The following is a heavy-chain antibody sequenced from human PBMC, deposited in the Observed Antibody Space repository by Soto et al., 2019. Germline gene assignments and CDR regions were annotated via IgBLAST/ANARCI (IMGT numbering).Heavy chain of an antibody. J-gene: IGHJ4*02. CDR2: ISAYNGNT. Sequence: ASVKVSCKASGYTFTSYGISWVRQAPGQGLEWMGWISAYNGNTNYAQKLQGRVTMTTDTSTSTAYMELRSLRSDDTAVYYCARDSPSDGDYEYYFDYWGQGSLVTVSS. D-gene: IGHD4-17*01. V-gene: IGHV1-18*01. CDR1: GYTFTSYG. CDR3: ARDSPSDGDYEYYFDY.